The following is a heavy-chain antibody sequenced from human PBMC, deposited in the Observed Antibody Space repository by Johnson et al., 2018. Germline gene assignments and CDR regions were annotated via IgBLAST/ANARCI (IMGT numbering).Heavy chain of an antibody. Sequence: QVQLQESGPGLVKPSEPLSLTCTVSGGSISSYYWSWIRQPPGKGLEWIGYIYNSGSTNYNPSLRSRVTKSVEPSKNQFSLKLSSVTPADTAVYYWARLGFFPPLGEYYFDYWGQGTLVTVSS. J-gene: IGHJ4*02. V-gene: IGHV4-4*08. CDR3: ARLGFFPPLGEYYFDY. D-gene: IGHD3-16*01. CDR2: IYNSGST. CDR1: GGSISSYY.